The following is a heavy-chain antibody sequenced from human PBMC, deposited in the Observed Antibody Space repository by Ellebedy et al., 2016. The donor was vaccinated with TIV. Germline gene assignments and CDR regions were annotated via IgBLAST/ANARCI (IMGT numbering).Heavy chain of an antibody. D-gene: IGHD4-17*01. CDR3: ATAYGDYGGVYYYMDV. V-gene: IGHV3-7*01. Sequence: GESLKISCAASGFAFSPYWMAWVRQAPGKGPEWVATIKKDGRKDYYMDSVKGRFTISRDNAQNSLYLQMNSLRAEDTAVYYCATAYGDYGGVYYYMDVWGKGTTVAVS. CDR1: GFAFSPYW. CDR2: IKKDGRKD. J-gene: IGHJ6*03.